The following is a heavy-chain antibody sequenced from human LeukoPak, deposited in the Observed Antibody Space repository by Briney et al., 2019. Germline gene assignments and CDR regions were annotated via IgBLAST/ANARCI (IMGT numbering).Heavy chain of an antibody. V-gene: IGHV3-7*01. CDR2: IKVDGSEK. CDR3: AGDLGTWFDP. D-gene: IGHD3/OR15-3a*01. J-gene: IGHJ5*02. CDR1: GFSFINYW. Sequence: GGSLRLSCAASGFSFINYWMSWVRQAPGKGLEWVANIKVDGSEKYYVDSVKGRFTTSRDNAKNSLYLQMNSLRADDTAVYYCAGDLGTWFDPWGQGTLVTVSS.